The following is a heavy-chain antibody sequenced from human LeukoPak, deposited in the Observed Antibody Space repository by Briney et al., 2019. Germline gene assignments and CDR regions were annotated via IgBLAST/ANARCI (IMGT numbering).Heavy chain of an antibody. J-gene: IGHJ1*01. V-gene: IGHV3-23*01. CDR1: GFTSSSYA. D-gene: IGHD4-17*01. CDR2: ISGSGGST. Sequence: GGSLRLSCAASGFTSSSYAMSWVRQAPGKGLEWVSAISGSGGSTYYADSVKGRFTISRDNSKNTLYLQMNSLRAEDTAVYYCAKESLRQYGDYRGRYFQHWGQGTLVTVSS. CDR3: AKESLRQYGDYRGRYFQH.